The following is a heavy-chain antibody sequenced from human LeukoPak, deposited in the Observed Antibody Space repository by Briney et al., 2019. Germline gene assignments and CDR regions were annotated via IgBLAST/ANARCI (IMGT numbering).Heavy chain of an antibody. CDR1: GGSISSSNYC. D-gene: IGHD5-12*01. V-gene: IGHV4-39*07. J-gene: IGHJ6*02. Sequence: SETLSLTCTVSGGSISSSNYCWGWIRQPPGKGLEWIGTFCYSGSTYYNPSLKSRVTISVDTSKNQFSLKLSSVTAADTAVYYCARVWSGYDYYYYYGMDVWGQGTTVTVSS. CDR3: ARVWSGYDYYYYYGMDV. CDR2: FCYSGST.